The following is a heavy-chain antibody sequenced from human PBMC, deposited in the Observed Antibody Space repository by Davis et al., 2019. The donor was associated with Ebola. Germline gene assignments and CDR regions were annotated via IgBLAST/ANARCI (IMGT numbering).Heavy chain of an antibody. J-gene: IGHJ4*02. CDR1: GYTFNSHG. Sequence: AASVKVSCKASGYTFNSHGISWVRQAPGQGLEWMAWISAYNGHTNYAQKFQGRVTMTRNTSISTAYMELSSLRSEDTAVYYCFITIFGVVIIPDYFDYWGQGTLVTVSS. D-gene: IGHD3-3*01. CDR2: ISAYNGHT. CDR3: FITIFGVVIIPDYFDY. V-gene: IGHV1-18*01.